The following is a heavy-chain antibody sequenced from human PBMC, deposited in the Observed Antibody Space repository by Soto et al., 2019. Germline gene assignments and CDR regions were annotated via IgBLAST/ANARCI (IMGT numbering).Heavy chain of an antibody. D-gene: IGHD5-18*01. CDR3: ARDPLWGTAMVVWYFDL. Sequence: QVQLVESGGGVVQPGRSLRLSCAASGFTFSSYAMHWVRQAPGKGLEWVAVISYDGSTKFYADSVKGRFTISRDNSKNPLFLQMNSVRAEDTAVYYCARDPLWGTAMVVWYFDLWGRGTLVTVSS. CDR2: ISYDGSTK. CDR1: GFTFSSYA. V-gene: IGHV3-30-3*01. J-gene: IGHJ2*01.